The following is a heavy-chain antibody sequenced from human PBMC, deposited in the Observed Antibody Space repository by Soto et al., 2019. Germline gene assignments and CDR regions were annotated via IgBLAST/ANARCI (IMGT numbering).Heavy chain of an antibody. Sequence: QVQLVESGGGVVQPGRSLRLSCVPSGFTFSSYAMHWVRQAPGKGLEWVAIISYDGTNKYYADSVRGRFTISRDNSKNTLYLQMNSLRVEDTALYCCVKDRGRYCSGGTCYLFDSWGQGALVTVSS. CDR2: ISYDGTNK. D-gene: IGHD2-15*01. CDR1: GFTFSSYA. CDR3: VKDRGRYCSGGTCYLFDS. J-gene: IGHJ4*02. V-gene: IGHV3-30*04.